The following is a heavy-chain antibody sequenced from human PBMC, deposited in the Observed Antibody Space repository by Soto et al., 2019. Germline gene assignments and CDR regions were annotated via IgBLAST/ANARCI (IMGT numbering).Heavy chain of an antibody. D-gene: IGHD3-10*01. CDR2: IWYDGSNK. CDR3: ARNYYYGSGIEGMDV. J-gene: IGHJ6*02. V-gene: IGHV3-33*01. Sequence: QVQLVESGGGVVQPGRSLRLSCAASGFTFSSYGMHWVRQAPGKGLEWVAVIWYDGSNKYYADSVKGRFTISRDNSKNTVYLQMNSLRAEDTAVYYCARNYYYGSGIEGMDVWGQGTTVTVSS. CDR1: GFTFSSYG.